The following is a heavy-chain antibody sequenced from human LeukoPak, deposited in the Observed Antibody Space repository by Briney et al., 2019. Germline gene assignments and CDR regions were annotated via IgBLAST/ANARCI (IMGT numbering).Heavy chain of an antibody. CDR1: GGSFSGYY. Sequence: PSETLSLTCAVYGGSFSGYYWSWIRQPPGKGLEWIGEINHSGSTNYNPSLKSRVTISVDTSKNQFSLKLSSVTAADTAVYYCATTVTTLYDMDVWGQGTTVTVSS. J-gene: IGHJ6*02. CDR2: INHSGST. V-gene: IGHV4-34*01. CDR3: ATTVTTLYDMDV. D-gene: IGHD4-17*01.